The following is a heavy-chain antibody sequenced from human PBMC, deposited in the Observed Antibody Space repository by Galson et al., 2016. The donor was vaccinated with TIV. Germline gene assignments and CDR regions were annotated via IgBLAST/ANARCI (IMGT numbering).Heavy chain of an antibody. V-gene: IGHV3-7*01. CDR2: IRHDGYEK. CDR1: GFTFSSFW. CDR3: AGVIYSPFDY. Sequence: SLRLSCAASGFTFSSFWMSWVRQAPGKGLEWVANIRHDGYEKYFLESVKGRFTISRDNAKNSVYLQMNSLRPDDTAIYYCAGVIYSPFDYWGQGTLVTVSS. J-gene: IGHJ4*02. D-gene: IGHD2-15*01.